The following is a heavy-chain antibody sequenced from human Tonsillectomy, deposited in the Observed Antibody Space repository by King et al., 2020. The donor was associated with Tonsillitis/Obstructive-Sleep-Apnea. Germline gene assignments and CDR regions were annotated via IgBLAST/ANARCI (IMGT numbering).Heavy chain of an antibody. CDR3: AREGSRAFDI. Sequence: VQLQESGPGLVKPSETLSLTCTVSGGSISSYYWSWFGQPQGRDLGGFGFTFSSGSTNYNPSLKSRVTISVDTSKTKFSLKLSSVTAADTAVYYCAREGSRAFDIWGQGTMVTVSS. CDR2: TFSSGST. V-gene: IGHV4-59*01. CDR1: GGSISSYY. J-gene: IGHJ3*02. D-gene: IGHD3-10*01.